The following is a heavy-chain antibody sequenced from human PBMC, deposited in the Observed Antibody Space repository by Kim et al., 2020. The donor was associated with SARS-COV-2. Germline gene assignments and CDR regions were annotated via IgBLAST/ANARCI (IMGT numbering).Heavy chain of an antibody. Sequence: SVKVSCKASGGTFSSYAISWVRQAPGQGLEWMGRIIPILGIANYAQKFQGRVTITADKSTSTAYMELSSMRSEDTAVYYCARQIAAAGRGGEFDYWGQGTLVTVSS. CDR2: IIPILGIA. D-gene: IGHD6-13*01. CDR3: ARQIAAAGRGGEFDY. J-gene: IGHJ4*02. CDR1: GGTFSSYA. V-gene: IGHV1-69*04.